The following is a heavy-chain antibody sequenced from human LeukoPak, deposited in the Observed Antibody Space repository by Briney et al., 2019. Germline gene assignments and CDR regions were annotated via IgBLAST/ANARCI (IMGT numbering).Heavy chain of an antibody. J-gene: IGHJ4*02. CDR1: GGSISSYY. CDR3: ARHGGYYAPFDY. V-gene: IGHV4-59*08. Sequence: SETLSLTCTVSGGSISSYYWSWIRQPPGKGLEWIGYIYYSGSTNYNPSIKSRVTISVDTSKNQFSLKLSSVTAADTAVYYCARHGGYYAPFDYWGQGTLVTVSS. CDR2: IYYSGST. D-gene: IGHD1-26*01.